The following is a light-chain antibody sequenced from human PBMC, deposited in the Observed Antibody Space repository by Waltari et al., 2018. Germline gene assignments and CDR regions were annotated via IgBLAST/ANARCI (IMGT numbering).Light chain of an antibody. CDR2: QDT. V-gene: IGLV3-25*03. CDR1: ALPRQY. Sequence: SYELTQPPSVSVSPGQTARNTCYGDALPRQYAYWYHQRPGQAPMLMIYQDTQRPSEIPERFSGSSSGTTVTLTISEVQAEDEADYYCQSADGSGTYVVFGGGTKLTVL. J-gene: IGLJ2*01. CDR3: QSADGSGTYVV.